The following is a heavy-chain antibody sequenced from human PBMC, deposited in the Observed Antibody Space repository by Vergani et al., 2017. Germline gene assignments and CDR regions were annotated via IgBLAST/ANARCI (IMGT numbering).Heavy chain of an antibody. CDR2: ISSSSSYI. V-gene: IGHV3-21*01. Sequence: EVQLVESGGGLVKPGGSLRLSCAASGFTFSSYSMNWVRQAPGKGLEWVSSISSSSSYIYYADSVKGRFTISRDNAKNSLYLQMNSLRAEDTAVYYCAREKEYYYDSSGSLPEYYYYCGMDVWGQGTTVTVSS. CDR1: GFTFSSYS. J-gene: IGHJ6*02. D-gene: IGHD3-22*01. CDR3: AREKEYYYDSSGSLPEYYYYCGMDV.